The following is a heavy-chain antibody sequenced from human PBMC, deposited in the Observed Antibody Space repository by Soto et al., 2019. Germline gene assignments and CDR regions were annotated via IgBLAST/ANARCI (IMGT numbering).Heavy chain of an antibody. CDR1: GGLISTGSYC. CDR3: ARIPYYYDSSSYYHL. Sequence: SENLSLTCTVSGGLISTGSYCVGWIRQQPGKGLEWIGSIYYSGSTYYNPSLKSRVTISVDTSKNQFSLKLSSVTAADTAVYYCARIPYYYDSSSYYHLRGQGCLRTVS. V-gene: IGHV4-39*01. J-gene: IGHJ1*01. D-gene: IGHD3-22*01. CDR2: IYYSGST.